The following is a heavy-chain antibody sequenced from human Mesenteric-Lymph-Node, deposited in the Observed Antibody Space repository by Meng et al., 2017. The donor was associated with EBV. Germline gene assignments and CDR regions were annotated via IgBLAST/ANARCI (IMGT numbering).Heavy chain of an antibody. CDR2: INTDGSRI. Sequence: EVPAVELRGVLFEPGGSLRLSCAASGFTFSSYWMPWARQAPGQGLVWVSRINTDGSRIDYADSVKGRFTISRDNSKNTLFLQMDSLRVDDTAVYYCARDWGSSGWYNWFGPWGQGTLVTVSS. V-gene: IGHV3-74*01. J-gene: IGHJ5*02. D-gene: IGHD6-19*01. CDR1: GFTFSSYW. CDR3: ARDWGSSGWYNWFGP.